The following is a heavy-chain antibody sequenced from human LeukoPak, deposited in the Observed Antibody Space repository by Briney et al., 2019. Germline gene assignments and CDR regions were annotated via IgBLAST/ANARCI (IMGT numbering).Heavy chain of an antibody. V-gene: IGHV4-59*01. CDR1: GGSISSYY. D-gene: IGHD3-22*01. CDR2: IYYSGST. Sequence: SETLSLTCTVSGGSISSYYWSWIRQPPGKGLEWIGYIYYSGSTNYNPSLKSRVTISVDTSKNQFSLKLCSVTAADTAVYYCARDSYYYDSSGYYYGDNWFDPWGQGTLVTVSS. J-gene: IGHJ5*02. CDR3: ARDSYYYDSSGYYYGDNWFDP.